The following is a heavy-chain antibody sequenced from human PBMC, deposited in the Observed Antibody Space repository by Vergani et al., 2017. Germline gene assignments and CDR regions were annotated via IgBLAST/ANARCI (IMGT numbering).Heavy chain of an antibody. V-gene: IGHV3-48*04. D-gene: IGHD3-22*01. J-gene: IGHJ3*02. CDR3: ARTWYYYDSSGFAFDI. CDR2: ISSSSGTI. CDR1: GFTFSSYS. Sequence: EVQLVESGGGLVQPGGSLRLSCAASGFTFSSYSMNWVRQAPGKGLEWVSYISSSSGTIYYADSVKGRFTISRDNAKNSLYLQMNSLRAEDTAVYYCARTWYYYDSSGFAFDIWGQGTMVTVSS.